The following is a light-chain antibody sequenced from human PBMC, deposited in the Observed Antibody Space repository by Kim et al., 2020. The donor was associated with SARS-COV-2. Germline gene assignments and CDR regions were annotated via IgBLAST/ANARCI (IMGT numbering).Light chain of an antibody. V-gene: IGKV3-15*01. Sequence: VSPGERAALSGRASQSVSSNLAWYQQKPGQAPRLLIYGASTRATGIPARFSGSGSGTDFTLTITSLQSEDFAVYYCQQYNNWPLTFGGGTKVDIK. CDR1: QSVSSN. J-gene: IGKJ4*01. CDR3: QQYNNWPLT. CDR2: GAS.